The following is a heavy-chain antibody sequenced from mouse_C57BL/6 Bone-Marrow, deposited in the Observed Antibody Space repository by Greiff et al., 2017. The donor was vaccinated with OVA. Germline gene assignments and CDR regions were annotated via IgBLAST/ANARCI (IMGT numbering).Heavy chain of an antibody. J-gene: IGHJ1*03. CDR3: ARYPSYYCGSDV. D-gene: IGHD1-1*01. V-gene: IGHV7-3*01. Sequence: EVKLVESGGGLVQPGGSLSLSCAASGFTFTVYYMSWVRQPPGKALEWLGFIRNKANGYTTEYSASVKGRFTISRDNSQSILYLQMNALRAEDSATDYCARYPSYYCGSDVWGTGTTVTVSS. CDR2: IRNKANGYTT. CDR1: GFTFTVYY.